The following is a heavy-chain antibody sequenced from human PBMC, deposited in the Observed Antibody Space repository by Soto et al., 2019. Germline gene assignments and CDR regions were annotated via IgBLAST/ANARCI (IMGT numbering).Heavy chain of an antibody. J-gene: IGHJ4*02. V-gene: IGHV4-59*01. D-gene: IGHD6-25*01. CDR2: IYYTGST. CDR3: GRRLNLAAYDS. Sequence: PSETLSLACTVSVDSLSSCYLYEFRQSPGVGLQWIGYIYYTGSTYYDPSLKSRVTISLPTSRNPFSLLLTSLTAADTAVYSCGRRLNLAAYDSWGQGVLVTVSS. CDR1: VDSLSSCY.